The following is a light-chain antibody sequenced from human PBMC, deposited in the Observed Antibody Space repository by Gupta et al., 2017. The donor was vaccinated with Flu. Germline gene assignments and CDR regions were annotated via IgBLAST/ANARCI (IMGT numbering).Light chain of an antibody. V-gene: IGKV1-39*01. J-gene: IGKJ5*01. CDR3: QQTYSGPPIT. CDR2: AAS. CDR1: QTISTY. Sequence: DIQMTQSPSSLSASVGDRVTITCRASQTISTYLNWYQQKPGKAPKLLIYAASSGSGTDFTLTISSLQPEDFATYYCQQTYSGPPITFGQGTRLEIK.